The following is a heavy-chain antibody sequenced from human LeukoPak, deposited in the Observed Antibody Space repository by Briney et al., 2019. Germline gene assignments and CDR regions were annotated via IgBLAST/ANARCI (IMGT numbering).Heavy chain of an antibody. CDR3: ARGGVDYYGSGTYYLMYYFDY. D-gene: IGHD3-10*01. CDR2: INNAGVNT. V-gene: IGHV3-23*01. Sequence: PGGSLRLSCAASGFTFRDYGMSWVRQAPGKGLEWVSSINNAGVNTHYADSVKGRFTISRDNPHNTLYLQMNSLRAEDTAVYFCARGGVDYYGSGTYYLMYYFDYWGQGALVTVSS. CDR1: GFTFRDYG. J-gene: IGHJ4*02.